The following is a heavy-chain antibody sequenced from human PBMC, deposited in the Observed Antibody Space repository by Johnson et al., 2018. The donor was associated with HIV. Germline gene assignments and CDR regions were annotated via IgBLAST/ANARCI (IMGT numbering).Heavy chain of an antibody. CDR2: ISGSGGST. CDR3: ARARITMVRGAKNDAFDI. J-gene: IGHJ3*02. D-gene: IGHD3-10*01. CDR1: GFTFSSYA. V-gene: IGHV3-23*04. Sequence: VQLVESGGGLVQPGGSLRLSCAASGFTFSSYAMSWVRQAPGKGLEWVSAISGSGGSTYYADSVKGRFTISRDNSKNTLYLQMGSLRAEEMAVYYCARARITMVRGAKNDAFDIWGQGTMITVSS.